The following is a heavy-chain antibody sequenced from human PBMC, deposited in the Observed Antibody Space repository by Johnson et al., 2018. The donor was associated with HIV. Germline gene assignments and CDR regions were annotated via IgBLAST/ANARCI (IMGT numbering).Heavy chain of an antibody. CDR1: GFTFSSYA. CDR3: ARSSIYSSSWLADAFDI. CDR2: ISYDGSNK. V-gene: IGHV3-30-3*01. Sequence: QLVESGGGLVQPGGSLRLSCAASGFTFSSYAMHWVRQAPGKGLEWVAVISYDGSNKYYADSVTGRFTISRDNSKNTLYLQMNSLRAEDTAGYYCARSSIYSSSWLADAFDIWGQGTMVTVSS. D-gene: IGHD6-13*01. J-gene: IGHJ3*02.